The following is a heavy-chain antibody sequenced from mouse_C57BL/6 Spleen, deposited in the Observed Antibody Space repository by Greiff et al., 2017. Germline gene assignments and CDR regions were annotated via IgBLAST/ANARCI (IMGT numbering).Heavy chain of an antibody. CDR1: GFTFSSYA. CDR2: ISSGGDYT. D-gene: IGHD2-10*01. CDR3: ASDAYYDNPAWFAY. Sequence: EVMLVESGEGLVKPGGSLKLSCAASGFTFSSYAMSWVRQTPEKRLEWVAYISSGGDYTYYADTVKGRFTISRDNARNTLYLQMSSLKSEDTAMYYCASDAYYDNPAWFAYWGQGTLVTVSA. J-gene: IGHJ3*01. V-gene: IGHV5S21*01.